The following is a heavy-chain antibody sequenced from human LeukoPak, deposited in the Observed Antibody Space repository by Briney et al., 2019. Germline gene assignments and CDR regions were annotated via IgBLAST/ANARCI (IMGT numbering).Heavy chain of an antibody. CDR3: ARGLIAAAARDY. V-gene: IGHV3-48*03. J-gene: IGHJ4*02. CDR1: GFTFSSYE. D-gene: IGHD6-13*01. Sequence: GGSLRLSCAASGFTFSSYEMNWVRQAPGKGLEWVSYISSSGSTIYYADSVKGRFTTSRDNAKNSLYLQMSSLRAEDTAVYYCARGLIAAAARDYWGQGTLVTVSS. CDR2: ISSSGSTI.